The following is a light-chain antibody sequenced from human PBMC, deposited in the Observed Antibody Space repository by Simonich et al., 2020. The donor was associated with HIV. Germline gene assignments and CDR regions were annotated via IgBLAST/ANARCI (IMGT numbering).Light chain of an antibody. Sequence: DIVMTQSPLSLPVTPGEPASISCRSSQSLLQSNRYNYLDWYLQKPGQSPQLLSYLGSNRASGVPDRFSGSGSGTDFTLQISRVEAEDVGVYYCMQALQTPFTFGPGTKVDIK. CDR2: LGS. V-gene: IGKV2-28*01. CDR3: MQALQTPFT. CDR1: QSLLQSNRYNY. J-gene: IGKJ3*01.